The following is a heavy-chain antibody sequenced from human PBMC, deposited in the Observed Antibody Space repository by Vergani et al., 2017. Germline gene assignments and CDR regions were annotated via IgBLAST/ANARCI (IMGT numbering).Heavy chain of an antibody. CDR1: GFTFSNYG. D-gene: IGHD3-10*01. V-gene: IGHV3-33*01. Sequence: QVQLVESGGGVVQPGRSLRLSCAASGFTFSNYGMHWVRQAPGKGLEWVAVIWYDGNKKYYADSVKGRFTISRDNAKNSLYLQMNSLRAEDTAVYYCARVTLLWFGEPPISHDAFDIWGQGTMVTVSS. CDR3: ARVTLLWFGEPPISHDAFDI. CDR2: IWYDGNKK. J-gene: IGHJ3*02.